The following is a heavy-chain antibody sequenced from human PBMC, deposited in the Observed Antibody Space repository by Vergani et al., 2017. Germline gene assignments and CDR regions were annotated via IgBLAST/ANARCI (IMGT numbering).Heavy chain of an antibody. Sequence: QVQLQESGPGLVKPSETLSLTCTVSGGSLSSYYWSWIRQPAGKGLEWIGRIYTSGSTNYNPSLKSRVTISVDTSKNQFSLKLSSVTAADAAVYYCARVLIVVVVAAEGLAFDIWGQGTMVTVSS. V-gene: IGHV4-4*07. CDR2: IYTSGST. CDR1: GGSLSSYY. D-gene: IGHD2-15*01. CDR3: ARVLIVVVVAAEGLAFDI. J-gene: IGHJ3*02.